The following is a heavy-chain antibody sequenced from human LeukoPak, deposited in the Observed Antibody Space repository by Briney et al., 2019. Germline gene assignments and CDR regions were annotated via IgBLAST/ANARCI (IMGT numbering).Heavy chain of an antibody. CDR1: GYTFTGYY. CDR3: ARGRLGSGSQYDAFDI. D-gene: IGHD3-10*01. V-gene: IGHV1-2*02. Sequence: GASVKVSCKASGYTFTGYYMHWVRQAPGQGLEWMGWINPSSGDTNYAQKFQGRVTMTRDTSISTAYMELSRLTSDDTAVFYCARGRLGSGSQYDAFDIWGQGTMVTVFS. J-gene: IGHJ3*02. CDR2: INPSSGDT.